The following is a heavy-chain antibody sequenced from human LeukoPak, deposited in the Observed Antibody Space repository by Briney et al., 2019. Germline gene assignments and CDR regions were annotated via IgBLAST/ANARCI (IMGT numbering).Heavy chain of an antibody. CDR1: GFTFSSYD. CDR2: IIGSGGST. D-gene: IGHD2-2*01. Sequence: GGSLRLSCAVSGFTFSSYDMSWVRQAPGKGLEWVSAIIGSGGSTYYADSVKGRFTISRDNSKNTLYLQMNSLRAEDTAVYYCARADCSSTSCYVPTDYWGQGTLVTVSS. CDR3: ARADCSSTSCYVPTDY. V-gene: IGHV3-23*01. J-gene: IGHJ4*02.